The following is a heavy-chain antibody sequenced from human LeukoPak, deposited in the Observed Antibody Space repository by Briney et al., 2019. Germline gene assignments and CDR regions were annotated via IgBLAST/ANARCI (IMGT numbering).Heavy chain of an antibody. J-gene: IGHJ3*02. CDR2: ISGSGGST. Sequence: GGSLRLSCAASGFTFSNAWMSWVRQAPGKGLEWVSAISGSGGSTYYADSVKGRFTISRDNSKNTLYLQMNSLRAEDTAVYYCAKTYYYDSSGYYMGAFDIWGQGTMVTVSS. D-gene: IGHD3-22*01. CDR3: AKTYYYDSSGYYMGAFDI. CDR1: GFTFSNAW. V-gene: IGHV3-23*01.